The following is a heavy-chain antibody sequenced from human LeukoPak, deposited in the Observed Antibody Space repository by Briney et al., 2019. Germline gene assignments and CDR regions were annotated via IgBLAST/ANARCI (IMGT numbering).Heavy chain of an antibody. V-gene: IGHV3-23*01. CDR2: ISGSGGST. D-gene: IGHD3-22*01. Sequence: GGSLRLSCAASGFTFSSYAMSWVRQAPGKGLEWVSAISGSGGSTYYADSVKGRLTISRDNSKNTLYLQMNSLRAEDTAVYYCAKSTDQYYYDSSGYQDYWGQGTLVTVSS. J-gene: IGHJ4*02. CDR3: AKSTDQYYYDSSGYQDY. CDR1: GFTFSSYA.